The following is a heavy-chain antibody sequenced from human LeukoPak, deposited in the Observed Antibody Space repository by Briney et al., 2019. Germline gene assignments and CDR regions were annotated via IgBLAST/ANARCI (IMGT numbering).Heavy chain of an antibody. V-gene: IGHV3-21*01. D-gene: IGHD3-22*01. Sequence: PGGSLRLSCAVSGFTFSSYSMNWVRQAPGKGLEWVSSISSSSSYIYYADSVKGRFTITRDNAKNSLYLQMNSLRAEDTAVYYCARDVLYYYDSSGYRPYYYGMDVWGQGTTVTVSS. CDR2: ISSSSSYI. CDR1: GFTFSSYS. J-gene: IGHJ6*02. CDR3: ARDVLYYYDSSGYRPYYYGMDV.